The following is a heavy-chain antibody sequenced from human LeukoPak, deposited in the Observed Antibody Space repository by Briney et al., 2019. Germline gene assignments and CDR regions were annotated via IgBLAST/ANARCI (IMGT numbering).Heavy chain of an antibody. V-gene: IGHV4-34*01. CDR3: ARGKGDYYDFWTYYYYYMDV. J-gene: IGHJ6*03. D-gene: IGHD3-3*01. CDR2: INHSGST. Sequence: ASETLSLTCAVYGGSFSGYYWSWTRQPPGKGLEWIGEINHSGSTNYNPSLKSRVTISVDTSKNQFSLKLSSVTAADTAVYYCARGKGDYYDFWTYYYYYMDVWGKGTTVTVSS. CDR1: GGSFSGYY.